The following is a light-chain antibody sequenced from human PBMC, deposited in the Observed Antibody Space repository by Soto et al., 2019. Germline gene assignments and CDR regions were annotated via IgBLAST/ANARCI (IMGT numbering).Light chain of an antibody. J-gene: IGKJ2*01. CDR3: QSYNDWPFT. CDR2: GAS. V-gene: IGKV3-15*01. Sequence: EIVMTQSPATLSVSPGERVTLSCRASDSLSTYLAWYQQKPGQAPRLLIYGASTKATGIPARFSGSGSATDFTLPISSLQSEDFAVYYCQSYNDWPFTFGQGTKLEI. CDR1: DSLSTY.